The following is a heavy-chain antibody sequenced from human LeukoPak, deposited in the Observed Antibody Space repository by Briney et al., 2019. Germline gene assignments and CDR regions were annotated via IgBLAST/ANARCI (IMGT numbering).Heavy chain of an antibody. CDR3: ARPYGDYLGHHYYFDY. CDR2: ISAYNGNT. Sequence: ASVKVSCKASGYTFTSCGISWVRQATGQGLEWMGWISAYNGNTNYAQTLQGRVTMTTDTSTSTAYMELRSLRSDDTAVYYCARPYGDYLGHHYYFDYWGQGTLVTVSS. V-gene: IGHV1-18*01. D-gene: IGHD4-17*01. J-gene: IGHJ4*02. CDR1: GYTFTSCG.